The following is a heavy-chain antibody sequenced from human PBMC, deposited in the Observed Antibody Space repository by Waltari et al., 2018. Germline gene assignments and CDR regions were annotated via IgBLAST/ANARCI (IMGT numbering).Heavy chain of an antibody. CDR3: ATGGREYDFWSGYYTDY. CDR2: VDPEDGER. CDR1: GYTFTDYY. D-gene: IGHD3-3*01. Sequence: EVQLVQSGAEVKKHGATVKISCKVSGYTFTDYYMHWVQQAPGNGLEWMGLVDPEDGERIKAGKFQGRDTITADTSTDTAYMELSSLRAEDTAVYYCATGGREYDFWSGYYTDYWGQGTLVTVSS. J-gene: IGHJ4*02. V-gene: IGHV1-69-2*01.